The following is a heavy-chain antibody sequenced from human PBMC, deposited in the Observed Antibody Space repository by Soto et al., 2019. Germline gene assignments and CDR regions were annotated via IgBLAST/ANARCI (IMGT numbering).Heavy chain of an antibody. CDR3: ARDRSGYQELDY. D-gene: IGHD3-3*01. J-gene: IGHJ4*02. V-gene: IGHV4-31*03. CDR1: GGSISSGGYY. CDR2: IYYSGST. Sequence: PSETLSLTCTVSGGSISSGGYYWSWIRQHPGKGLEWIGYIYYSGSTYYNPSLKSRVTISVDTSKNQFSLELSSVTAADTAVYYCARDRSGYQELDYWGQGTLVTVSS.